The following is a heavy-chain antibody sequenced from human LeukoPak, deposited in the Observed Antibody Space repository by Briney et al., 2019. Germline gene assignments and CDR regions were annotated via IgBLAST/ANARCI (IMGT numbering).Heavy chain of an antibody. D-gene: IGHD3-22*01. CDR2: INAGNGNT. CDR1: GYTFTSYA. J-gene: IGHJ5*02. CDR3: ARSRLTMIVVVIGGWFDP. V-gene: IGHV1-3*01. Sequence: ASVKVSCKASGYTFTSYAMHWVRQAPGQRLEWMGWINAGNGNTKYSQKFQGRVTITRDTSASTAYMELSSLRSEDTAVYYCARSRLTMIVVVIGGWFDPWGQGTLVTVSS.